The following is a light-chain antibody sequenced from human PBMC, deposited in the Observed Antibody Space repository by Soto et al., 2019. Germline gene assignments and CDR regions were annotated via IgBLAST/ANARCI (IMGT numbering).Light chain of an antibody. J-gene: IGLJ3*02. V-gene: IGLV1-44*01. Sequence: QSVLTQPPSASGTPGQRVTISCSGSSSNIESNTVNWYQQLPGTAPKLLIYYNNQRPSGVPDRISGYKSGTSASLAISGLQSEDEADYYCAAWDDRLSGWVFGGGTKLTVL. CDR2: YNN. CDR1: SSNIESNT. CDR3: AAWDDRLSGWV.